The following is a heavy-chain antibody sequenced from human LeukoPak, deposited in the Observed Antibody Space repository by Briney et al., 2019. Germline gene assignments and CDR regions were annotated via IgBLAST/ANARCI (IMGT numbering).Heavy chain of an antibody. D-gene: IGHD3-10*01. CDR2: ISYDGSNT. J-gene: IGHJ4*02. CDR1: GFTFSSYG. CDR3: AKPYYYGSRSYMDY. Sequence: GGSLRLSCAASGFTFSSYGMHRGRQAPDKGLEWVAVISYDGSNTYYADSVKGRVTISRDNSKNMLYLQMNSLRAEDTAVYYCAKPYYYGSRSYMDYWGQGTLVTVSS. V-gene: IGHV3-30*18.